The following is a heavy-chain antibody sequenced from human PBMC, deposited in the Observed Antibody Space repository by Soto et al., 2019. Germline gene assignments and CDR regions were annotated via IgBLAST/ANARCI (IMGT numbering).Heavy chain of an antibody. Sequence: ASVKVSCKASGGTLSSYAISWVRQAPGQGLEWMGGIIPIFGTANYAQKFQGRVTITADESTSTAYMGLSSLRSEDTAVYYCARVSPPRIAAAGTVGDYFDYWGQGTLVTVSS. CDR1: GGTLSSYA. CDR2: IIPIFGTA. V-gene: IGHV1-69*13. CDR3: ARVSPPRIAAAGTVGDYFDY. J-gene: IGHJ4*02. D-gene: IGHD6-13*01.